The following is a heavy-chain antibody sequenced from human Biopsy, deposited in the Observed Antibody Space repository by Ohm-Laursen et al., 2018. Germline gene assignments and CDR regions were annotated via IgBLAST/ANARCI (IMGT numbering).Heavy chain of an antibody. V-gene: IGHV1-69*04. CDR2: IIPIVGIT. D-gene: IGHD3-10*01. J-gene: IGHJ6*02. CDR1: GDTFSRSA. CDR3: ARGGTGSGYYGMDV. Sequence: SVKASCKASGDTFSRSASFRVRQAPGQGLVYLGRIIPIVGITNHAQTFQGRITLTADKSTFMVYMELSRLRSDDTAIYYCARGGTGSGYYGMDVWGQGTTVSVSS.